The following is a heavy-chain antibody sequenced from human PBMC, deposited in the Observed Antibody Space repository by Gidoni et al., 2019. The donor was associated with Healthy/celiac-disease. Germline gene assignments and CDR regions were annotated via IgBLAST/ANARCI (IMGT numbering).Heavy chain of an antibody. D-gene: IGHD2-15*01. J-gene: IGHJ4*02. Sequence: EVQLLESGGGLVQPGGSLRLSCAASGFPFSSHAMTWVRQAPGKGLEWVSAISGSGGSTYYADSVKGRFTISRDNSKNTLYLQMNSLRAEDTAVYYCAKVSMREDIVVVVAASHFDYWGQGTLVTVSS. CDR3: AKVSMREDIVVVVAASHFDY. CDR1: GFPFSSHA. V-gene: IGHV3-23*01. CDR2: ISGSGGST.